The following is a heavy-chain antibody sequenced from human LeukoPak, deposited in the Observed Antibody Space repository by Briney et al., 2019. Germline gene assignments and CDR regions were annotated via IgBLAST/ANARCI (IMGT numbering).Heavy chain of an antibody. CDR2: ISSGADYT. J-gene: IGHJ4*02. V-gene: IGHV3-23*01. CDR1: GFTLSTYA. Sequence: PAGSLRLSCAASGFTLSTYAMTWVRQAPGKGLEWVSTISSGADYTYYADSVKGRFTISRDNSKSTLYLQMNSLRAEDTAVYYCAREPDGYNSCYFDYWGQGTLVTVSS. CDR3: AREPDGYNSCYFDY. D-gene: IGHD5-24*01.